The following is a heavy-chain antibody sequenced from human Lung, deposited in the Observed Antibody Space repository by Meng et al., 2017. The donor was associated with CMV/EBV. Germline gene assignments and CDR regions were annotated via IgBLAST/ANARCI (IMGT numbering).Heavy chain of an antibody. CDR2: ISYDGSKE. V-gene: IGHV3-30*18. D-gene: IGHD3-3*01. J-gene: IGHJ4*02. Sequence: AADGVSISSFTRHWDGQAPGRKRGWVTRISYDGSKEYIDSVKGRLTITKENSQNKLFLHMNNLRVEDSAVYYCAKIEDGWSADFPWGQGTLVTVSS. CDR3: AKIEDGWSADFP. CDR1: GVSISSFT.